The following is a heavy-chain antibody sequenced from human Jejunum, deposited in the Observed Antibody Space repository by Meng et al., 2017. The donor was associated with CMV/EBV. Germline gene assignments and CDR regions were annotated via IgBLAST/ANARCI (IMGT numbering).Heavy chain of an antibody. D-gene: IGHD1-14*01. CDR3: ARLFTTTFGHSFDI. CDR2: ISSSSSYI. V-gene: IGHV3-21*01. Sequence: SGFTFSSYWMSWVRQAPGKGLEWVSSISSSSSYIYYPDSVRGRFTISRDNAKNSLYMQMNSLRAEDTAVYYCARLFTTTFGHSFDIWGQGTMVTVSS. J-gene: IGHJ3*02. CDR1: GFTFSSYW.